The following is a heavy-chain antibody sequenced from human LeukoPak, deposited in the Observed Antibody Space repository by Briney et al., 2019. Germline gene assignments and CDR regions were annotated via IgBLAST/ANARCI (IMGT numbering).Heavy chain of an antibody. CDR3: ARGTMVRGVTSPTDY. Sequence: GASVRVSCKASGYTFTGYYMHWVRQAPGQGLEWMGWINPNSGGTNYAQKFQGRVTMTRDTSISTAYMELSRLRSDDTAVYYCARGTMVRGVTSPTDYWGQGTLVTVSS. CDR2: INPNSGGT. CDR1: GYTFTGYY. D-gene: IGHD3-10*01. J-gene: IGHJ4*02. V-gene: IGHV1-2*02.